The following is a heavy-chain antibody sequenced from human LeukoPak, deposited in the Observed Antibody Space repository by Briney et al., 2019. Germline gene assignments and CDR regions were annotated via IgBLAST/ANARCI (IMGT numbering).Heavy chain of an antibody. Sequence: SVKLSFKASGGTFTSYTISRVRQAPGQGLEWMGRIIPILGIANYAQKFQGRVTITADKSTSTAYMELSSLRSEDTAVCYCAREERWPQDYYYGMDVWGQGTTVTVSS. CDR1: GGTFTSYT. V-gene: IGHV1-69*04. CDR2: IIPILGIA. J-gene: IGHJ6*02. CDR3: AREERWPQDYYYGMDV. D-gene: IGHD5-24*01.